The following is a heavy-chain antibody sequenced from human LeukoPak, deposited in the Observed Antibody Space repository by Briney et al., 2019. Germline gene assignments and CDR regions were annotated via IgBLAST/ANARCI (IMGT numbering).Heavy chain of an antibody. D-gene: IGHD1-26*01. CDR2: INPSGGST. Sequence: ASVKVSCKASGYTFTNYYMHWVRQAPGQGLEWMGIINPSGGSTSYAQKFQGRVTITRDTSTSTVSMELSSLRSEDTAVYYCAKSEVGAISWVHWGQGTLVIVSS. CDR3: AKSEVGAISWVH. V-gene: IGHV1-46*01. CDR1: GYTFTNYY. J-gene: IGHJ4*02.